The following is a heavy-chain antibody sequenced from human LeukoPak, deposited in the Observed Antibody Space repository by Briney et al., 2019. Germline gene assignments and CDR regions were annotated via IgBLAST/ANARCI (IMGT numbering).Heavy chain of an antibody. V-gene: IGHV3-21*04. J-gene: IGHJ4*02. CDR1: GFTFSSYS. D-gene: IGHD2-21*02. CDR2: ISSSSSYI. Sequence: GGSLRLSCAASGFTFSSYSMNWVRQAPGKGLEWVSSISSSSSYIYYADSVKGRFTISRDNAKNTLYLQMNSLRAEDTAVYYCAKGGSGDLMPLGYWGQGTLVTVSS. CDR3: AKGGSGDLMPLGY.